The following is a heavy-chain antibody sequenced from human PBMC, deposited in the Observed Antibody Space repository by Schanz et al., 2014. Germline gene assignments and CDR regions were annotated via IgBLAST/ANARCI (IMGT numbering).Heavy chain of an antibody. D-gene: IGHD3-10*01. CDR1: GFTFSNYW. CDR3: VRDILHRVYDSGSP. J-gene: IGHJ5*02. CDR2: IKQDESEK. Sequence: GQLVESGGGLVQPGGSLRLSCVASGFTFSNYWMTWVRQAPGKGLEWVANIKQDESEKYYVDSVKGRFTISRDNAKNSLFLHMNSLRAEDTAVYYCVRDILHRVYDSGSPWGQGTLVTVSS. V-gene: IGHV3-7*04.